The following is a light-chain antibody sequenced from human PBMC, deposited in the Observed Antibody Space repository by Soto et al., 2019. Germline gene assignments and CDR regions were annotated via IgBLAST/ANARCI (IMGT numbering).Light chain of an antibody. CDR2: AAS. CDR1: QSVSTNS. Sequence: IVLTQSPDTLSLSPGERATLSCRASQSVSTNSLAWYQQKPGQAPRPLIYAASSRATGTPDRFSGSGSGTECTLIISRLEPEDFAVYYCQQYGSSVLTFGGGTKVEIK. CDR3: QQYGSSVLT. V-gene: IGKV3-20*01. J-gene: IGKJ4*01.